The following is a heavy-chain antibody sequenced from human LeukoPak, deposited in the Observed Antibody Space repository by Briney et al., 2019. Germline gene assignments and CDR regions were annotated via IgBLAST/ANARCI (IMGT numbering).Heavy chain of an antibody. D-gene: IGHD2-2*01. CDR2: INTGNGNT. Sequence: ASVKVSCTTSGYTFTNYAMHWVRQAPGQRLEWMGWINTGNGNTKYSQKLQGRVTITRDTSASTAYMELSSLRSEDTAVYYCAREISTSLFYWGRGTLVTVSS. CDR1: GYTFTNYA. CDR3: AREISTSLFY. V-gene: IGHV1-3*04. J-gene: IGHJ4*02.